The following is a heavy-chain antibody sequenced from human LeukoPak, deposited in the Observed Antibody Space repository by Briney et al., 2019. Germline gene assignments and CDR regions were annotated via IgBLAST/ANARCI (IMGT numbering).Heavy chain of an antibody. Sequence: GSLRLSCAASGFTFSSYAMSWVRQAPGKGLEWISGISPSADITYYADSVKGRFTISRDNSENTVYLHMSSLRAGDTAVYFCAKDDAWLQFNDWGQGTLVTVSS. J-gene: IGHJ4*02. CDR3: AKDDAWLQFND. D-gene: IGHD5-24*01. V-gene: IGHV3-23*01. CDR2: ISPSADIT. CDR1: GFTFSSYA.